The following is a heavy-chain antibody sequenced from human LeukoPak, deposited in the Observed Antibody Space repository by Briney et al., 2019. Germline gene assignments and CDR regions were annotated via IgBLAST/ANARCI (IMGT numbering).Heavy chain of an antibody. D-gene: IGHD2-8*01. J-gene: IGHJ4*02. CDR3: ATLYCTNGVCSDFDC. Sequence: GESLRISCKGSGYNFISYWISWVRQMPGKGLEWMGKIDPSDSYTNYSPSFQGHVTISADKSISTAYLQWSSLKASDTAMYYCATLYCTNGVCSDFDCWGQGTLVTVSS. CDR1: GYNFISYW. V-gene: IGHV5-10-1*01. CDR2: IDPSDSYT.